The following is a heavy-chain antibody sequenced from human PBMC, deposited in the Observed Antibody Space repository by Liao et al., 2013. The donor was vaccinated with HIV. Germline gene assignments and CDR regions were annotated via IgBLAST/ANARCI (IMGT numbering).Heavy chain of an antibody. CDR1: GGSISSDY. CDR3: ARVDQYYDYWRGYENWFDP. V-gene: IGHV4-59*01. CDR2: ISHSGST. Sequence: QVQLQESGPGLVKPSETLSLTCSVSGGSISSDYWGWIRQPPGQGLEWIGYISHSGSTNNNPSLKSRVAISIGLSRNEFFLELNSVTAADTAVYYCARVDQYYDYWRGYENWFDPWGQGTLVTVSS. D-gene: IGHD3-3*01. J-gene: IGHJ5*02.